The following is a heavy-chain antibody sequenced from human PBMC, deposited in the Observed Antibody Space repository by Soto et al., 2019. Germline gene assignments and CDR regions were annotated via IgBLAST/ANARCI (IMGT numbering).Heavy chain of an antibody. J-gene: IGHJ5*02. Sequence: GSLRLSCVASGFTVSSNYMSWVRQAPGKGLEWVSVIYSDGSTCYADSVKGRFTISRDNSKNTLYLQMNSLRAEDTAVYYCARLRDYEPNWFDPWGQGTLVTVSS. CDR3: ARLRDYEPNWFDP. V-gene: IGHV3-53*01. CDR2: IYSDGST. CDR1: GFTVSSNY. D-gene: IGHD4-17*01.